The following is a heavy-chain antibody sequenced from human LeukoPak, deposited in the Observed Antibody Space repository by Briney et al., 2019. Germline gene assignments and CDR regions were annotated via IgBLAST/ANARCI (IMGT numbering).Heavy chain of an antibody. CDR2: IYYSGST. D-gene: IGHD6-13*01. J-gene: IGHJ4*02. CDR3: ARDWYSSSWTGGDYFDY. Sequence: SETLSLTCTVSGGSISSSSYYWGWIRQPPGKGLEWIGSIYYSGSTYYNPSLKSRVTISVDTSKNQFSLKLSSVTAADTAVYYCARDWYSSSWTGGDYFDYWGQGTLVTVSS. CDR1: GGSISSSSYY. V-gene: IGHV4-39*07.